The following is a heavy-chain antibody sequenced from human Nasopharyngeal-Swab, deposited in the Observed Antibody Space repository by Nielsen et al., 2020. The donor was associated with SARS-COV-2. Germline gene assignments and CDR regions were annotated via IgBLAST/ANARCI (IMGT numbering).Heavy chain of an antibody. J-gene: IGHJ6*02. Sequence: WVRQPPGKGLEWIGSIYYSGSTYSNPSLKGRVTISVHTSKNQFSLNLSSVTAADTAVYYCASQGSGSYYLLYYYYGMDVWGQGTTVTVSS. CDR3: ASQGSGSYYLLYYYYGMDV. CDR2: IYYSGST. D-gene: IGHD1-26*01. V-gene: IGHV4-39*01.